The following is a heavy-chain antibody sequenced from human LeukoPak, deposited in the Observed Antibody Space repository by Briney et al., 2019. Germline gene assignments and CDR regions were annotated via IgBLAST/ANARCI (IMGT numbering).Heavy chain of an antibody. CDR2: INHSGST. CDR1: GGSISSSNW. V-gene: IGHV4-4*02. Sequence: SETLSLTCAVSGGSISSSNWWSWVRQPPGKGLEWIGEINHSGSTNYNPSLKSRVTISVDTSKNQFSLKLSSVTAADTAVYYCASGGSYSDAFDIWGQGTMVTVSS. CDR3: ASGGSYSDAFDI. J-gene: IGHJ3*02. D-gene: IGHD1-26*01.